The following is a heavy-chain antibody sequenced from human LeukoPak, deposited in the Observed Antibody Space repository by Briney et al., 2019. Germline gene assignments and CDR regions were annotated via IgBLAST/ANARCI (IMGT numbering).Heavy chain of an antibody. V-gene: IGHV3-21*01. CDR3: ARGAYYYGSGTFPEYNWFDP. CDR2: ITSDSSYV. D-gene: IGHD3-10*01. CDR1: GFTFSSYN. J-gene: IGHJ5*02. Sequence: KSGGSLRLSCAASGFTFSSYNMNWVRQAPGKGLEWVSSITSDSSYVFYADSVKGRFTISRDNAENSLFLQMNSLRVEDTAVYYCARGAYYYGSGTFPEYNWFDPWGQGTLVTVSS.